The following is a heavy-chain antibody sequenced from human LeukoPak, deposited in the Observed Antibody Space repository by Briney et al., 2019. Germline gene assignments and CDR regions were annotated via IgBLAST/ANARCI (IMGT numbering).Heavy chain of an antibody. Sequence: SETLSLTCTVSGGSISSYYWSWLRQPPGKGLEWIGYIYTSGSTNYNPSLKSRVTISVDTSKNQFSLKLSSVTAADTAVYYCARHEDSSLGYFDYWGQGTLVTVSS. CDR2: IYTSGST. CDR1: GGSISSYY. CDR3: ARHEDSSLGYFDY. J-gene: IGHJ4*02. D-gene: IGHD6-13*01. V-gene: IGHV4-4*09.